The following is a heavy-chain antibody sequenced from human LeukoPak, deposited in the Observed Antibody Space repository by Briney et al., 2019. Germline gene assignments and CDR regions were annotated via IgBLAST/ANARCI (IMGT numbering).Heavy chain of an antibody. CDR2: IYYSGST. CDR1: GGSISFYY. CDR3: ARTVSGYREELHDY. V-gene: IGHV4-59*01. J-gene: IGHJ4*02. Sequence: SETLSLTCSVSGGSISFYYGSWIRQPPGKGLEWMGYIYYSGSTNYNPSLKSRVTISVDTSKNQFSLKLRSVTAADTAVYYCARTVSGYREELHDYWGQGTLVTVSS. D-gene: IGHD3-22*01.